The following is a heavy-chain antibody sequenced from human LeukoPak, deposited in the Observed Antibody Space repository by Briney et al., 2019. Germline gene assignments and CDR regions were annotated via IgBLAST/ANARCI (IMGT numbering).Heavy chain of an antibody. D-gene: IGHD4-17*01. Sequence: PGGSLRLSCAASGFTFSSYAMSWVRQAPWKGLEWVSAISGSGGSTYYADSVKGRFTISRDNSKNTLYLQMNSLRAEDTAVYYCAKCYGDQYYFDYWGQGTLVTVSS. V-gene: IGHV3-23*01. J-gene: IGHJ4*02. CDR3: AKCYGDQYYFDY. CDR1: GFTFSSYA. CDR2: ISGSGGST.